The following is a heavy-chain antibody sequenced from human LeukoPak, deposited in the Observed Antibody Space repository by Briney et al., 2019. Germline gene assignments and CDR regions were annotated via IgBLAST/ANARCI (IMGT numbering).Heavy chain of an antibody. D-gene: IGHD2-8*01. CDR3: ARVASNGVCVN. CDR2: LSASGGKT. Sequence: PGGSLRLSCAASGFTFSTYAMTWLRQAPGKGLEWVSALSASGGKTYYADSVKGRFTISRDNSKNTLYLQMNSLRAEDTAVYYCARVASNGVCVNWGQGTLVTVSS. J-gene: IGHJ4*02. CDR1: GFTFSTYA. V-gene: IGHV3-23*01.